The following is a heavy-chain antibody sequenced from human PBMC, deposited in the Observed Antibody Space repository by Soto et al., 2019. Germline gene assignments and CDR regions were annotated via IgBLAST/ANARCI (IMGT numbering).Heavy chain of an antibody. D-gene: IGHD3-10*01. CDR2: IGRTNTYT. CDR3: VSSTIPGRIDY. V-gene: IGHV3-11*06. J-gene: IGHJ4*02. CDR1: GVTFSDYH. Sequence: QVHLVESGGGLVKPGGSLRLSCAASGVTFSDYHMNWIRQPLGRGLEWISYIGRTNTYTRYAESVKGRFTISRDNAKNSMYLQMDSLRAEDSAVYYCVSSTIPGRIDYWGQGTLVSVSS.